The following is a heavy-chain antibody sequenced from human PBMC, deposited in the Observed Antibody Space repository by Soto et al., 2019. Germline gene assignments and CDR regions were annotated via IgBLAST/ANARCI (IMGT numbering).Heavy chain of an antibody. Sequence: GGSLRLSSAASGFSFSSYAMSWVRQAPGKGLEWVSAISGSGGSTYYADSVKGRFTISRDNSKNTLYLQMNSLRAEDTAVYYCAKDRAAAGTLFDYWGQGTLVTVSS. CDR3: AKDRAAAGTLFDY. CDR1: GFSFSSYA. V-gene: IGHV3-23*01. CDR2: ISGSGGST. J-gene: IGHJ4*02. D-gene: IGHD6-13*01.